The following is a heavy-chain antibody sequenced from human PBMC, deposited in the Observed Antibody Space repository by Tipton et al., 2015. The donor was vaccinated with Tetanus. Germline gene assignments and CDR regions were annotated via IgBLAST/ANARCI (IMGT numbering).Heavy chain of an antibody. V-gene: IGHV3-48*02. CDR3: ARGSGAMDS. CDR1: GFTLSSFG. J-gene: IGHJ4*02. Sequence: SLRLSCAASGFTLSSFGMNWVRQAPGKGLEWVSYISSSSSNIVYADSVKGRFTISRDNAKNSLYLQINSLRDEDTAVYYCARGSGAMDSWGQGTLVTVSS. D-gene: IGHD7-27*01. CDR2: ISSSSSNI.